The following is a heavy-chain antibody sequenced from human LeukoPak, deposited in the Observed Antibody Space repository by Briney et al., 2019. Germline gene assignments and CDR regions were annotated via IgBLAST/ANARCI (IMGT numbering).Heavy chain of an antibody. V-gene: IGHV3-20*04. D-gene: IGHD3-9*01. Sequence: PGGSLRPSCAAYGSTFVDYGMSWVSQAHGKGLGWVSGIIWDGGSTGYADSVKGRFTTSRDNAKNSPYIQMNSLRTEDTAFNFCARESGYFDLGRLWFDSWGQGTLVTVSS. CDR2: IIWDGGST. CDR1: GSTFVDYG. CDR3: ARESGYFDLGRLWFDS. J-gene: IGHJ5*01.